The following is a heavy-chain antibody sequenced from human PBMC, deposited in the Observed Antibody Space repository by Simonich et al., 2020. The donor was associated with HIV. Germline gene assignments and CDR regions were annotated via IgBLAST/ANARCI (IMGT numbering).Heavy chain of an antibody. J-gene: IGHJ4*02. D-gene: IGHD4-17*01. CDR2: INHSGST. CDR3: ARRHPTTVTTPYFDY. V-gene: IGHV4-34*01. CDR1: GGSFSGYY. Sequence: QVQLQQWGAGLLKPSETLSLTCAVYGGSFSGYYWSWIRQPPGKGLEWIGEINHSGSTHYNPSRKSRVTISVDTSKNQFSLKLSSVTAADTAVYYCARRHPTTVTTPYFDYWGQGTLVTVSS.